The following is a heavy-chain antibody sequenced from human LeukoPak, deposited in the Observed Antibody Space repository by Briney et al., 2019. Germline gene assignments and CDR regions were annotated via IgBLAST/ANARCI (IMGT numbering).Heavy chain of an antibody. Sequence: ASENLSLTCAVYGGSFSGYYRSWIRQPPGKGLEWIGEINHSGSTNYNPSLKSRVTISVDTSKNQFSLKLSSVTAADTAVYFCARDGAPELRFNTYFDYWGQGTLVTVSS. J-gene: IGHJ4*02. CDR2: INHSGST. CDR3: ARDGAPELRFNTYFDY. D-gene: IGHD5-12*01. V-gene: IGHV4-34*01. CDR1: GGSFSGYY.